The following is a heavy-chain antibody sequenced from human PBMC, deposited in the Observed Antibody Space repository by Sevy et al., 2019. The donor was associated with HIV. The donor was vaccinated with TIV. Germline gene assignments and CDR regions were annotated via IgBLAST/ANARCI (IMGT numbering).Heavy chain of an antibody. Sequence: GGSLRLSCVASGFTFADYAMTWVRQAPGKGPEWVSSLSVRGADTYYAGSVKGRFIISRDNSERKLYLRMNSLRREDTAVYYCAKVMIKSFVYYGMDVWGRGTTVTVSS. CDR1: GFTFADYA. CDR3: AKVMIKSFVYYGMDV. CDR2: LSVRGADT. J-gene: IGHJ6*02. V-gene: IGHV3-23*01. D-gene: IGHD2-21*01.